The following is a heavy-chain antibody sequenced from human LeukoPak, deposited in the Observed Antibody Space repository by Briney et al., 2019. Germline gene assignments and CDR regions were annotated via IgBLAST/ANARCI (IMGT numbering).Heavy chain of an antibody. D-gene: IGHD2-15*01. J-gene: IGHJ6*03. Sequence: SETLSLTCAVYGGSFSGYYWSWIRQPPGKGLEWIGEINHSGSTNYNPSLKSRVTISVDTSKNQFSLKLSSVTAADTAVYYCARVGPREYCSGGSCYGRYYYYYYMDVWGKGTTVIVSS. V-gene: IGHV4-34*01. CDR2: INHSGST. CDR3: ARVGPREYCSGGSCYGRYYYYYYMDV. CDR1: GGSFSGYY.